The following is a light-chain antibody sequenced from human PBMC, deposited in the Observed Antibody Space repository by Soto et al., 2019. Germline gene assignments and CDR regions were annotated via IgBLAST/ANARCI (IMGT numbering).Light chain of an antibody. CDR2: GAS. V-gene: IGKV3-20*01. CDR1: QSVSSSY. Sequence: EIVLTQSPGTLSLSPGERATLSCRASQSVSSSYLAWSQQKPGQAPRLLIYGASSRATGIPDRFSGSGSGTDFTLTISRLVPEDFAVYFCHQYGSSPWTFGQGTKVEV. J-gene: IGKJ1*01. CDR3: HQYGSSPWT.